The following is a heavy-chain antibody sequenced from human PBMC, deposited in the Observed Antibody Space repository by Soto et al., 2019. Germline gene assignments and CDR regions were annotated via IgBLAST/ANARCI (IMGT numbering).Heavy chain of an antibody. V-gene: IGHV1-69*12. CDR1: GGTFSSYA. D-gene: IGHD2-15*01. CDR3: ARDSRYCSGGSCYFLPGIDY. J-gene: IGHJ4*02. CDR2: IIPIFGTA. Sequence: QVQLVQSGAEVKKPGSSVKVSCKASGGTFSSYAISWVRQAPGQGLEWMGGIIPIFGTANYAQKFQGRVTITADESTSTAYMELGSLRAEDTAVYYCARDSRYCSGGSCYFLPGIDYWGQGTLVTVSS.